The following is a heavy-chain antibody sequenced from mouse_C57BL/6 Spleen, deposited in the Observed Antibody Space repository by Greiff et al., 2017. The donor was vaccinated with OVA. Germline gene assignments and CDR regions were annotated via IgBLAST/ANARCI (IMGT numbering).Heavy chain of an antibody. CDR2: IYPGDGDT. J-gene: IGHJ4*01. CDR1: GYAFSSSW. Sequence: QVQLKESGPELVKPGASVKISCKASGYAFSSSWMNWVKQRPGKGLEWIGRIYPGDGDTNYNGKFKGKATLTADKSSSTAYMQLSSLTSEDSAVYFCARRGGFDAMDYWGQGTSVTVSS. CDR3: ARRGGFDAMDY. V-gene: IGHV1-82*01.